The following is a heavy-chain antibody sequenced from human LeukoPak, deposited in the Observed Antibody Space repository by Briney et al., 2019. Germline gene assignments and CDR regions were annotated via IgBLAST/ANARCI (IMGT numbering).Heavy chain of an antibody. J-gene: IGHJ4*02. V-gene: IGHV3-21*01. CDR2: ISSTSSLI. Sequence: GGSLRLSCAVSGFSLSSKVVHWVRQAPGKGLEWVSSISSTSSLIWYADSLKGRFTISRDNAKNSLYLQMDSLRAEDTAIYYCARYNSGWNDYWGQGTLVTVSS. CDR3: ARYNSGWNDY. CDR1: GFSLSSKV. D-gene: IGHD6-19*01.